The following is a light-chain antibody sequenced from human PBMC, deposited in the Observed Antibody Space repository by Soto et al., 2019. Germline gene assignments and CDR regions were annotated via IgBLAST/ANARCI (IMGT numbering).Light chain of an antibody. CDR1: QSISDY. Sequence: DTQMTQSPSSLSASVGDRVTISCRASQSISDYLNWYQQKSRKAPTLLIHEASNLEAGVPSRFSGSRSGTEFILTITTLHPEEVATYYCQQYHDLVFTFGQGILLV. CDR3: QQYHDLVFT. V-gene: IGKV1-33*01. J-gene: IGKJ5*01. CDR2: EAS.